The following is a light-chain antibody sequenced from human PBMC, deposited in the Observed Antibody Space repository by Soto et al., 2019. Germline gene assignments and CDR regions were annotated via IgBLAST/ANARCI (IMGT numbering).Light chain of an antibody. CDR1: RSVSSY. CDR3: QQRSNWPIT. J-gene: IGKJ5*01. CDR2: DAS. Sequence: EIVLTQSPATLSLSPGESATLSCRATRSVSSYLAWYQQKPGQAPRLLIYDASSRPTDIPARFSVSGSGTDFTLTISSLEPEDFALYYCQQRSNWPITFGQGTRLEIK. V-gene: IGKV3-11*01.